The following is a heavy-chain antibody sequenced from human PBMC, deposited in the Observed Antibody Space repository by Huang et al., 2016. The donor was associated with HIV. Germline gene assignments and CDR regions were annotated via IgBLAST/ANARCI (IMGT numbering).Heavy chain of an antibody. J-gene: IGHJ5*02. V-gene: IGHV4-4*07. CDR3: ARGGELLWFGEPGGWFDP. D-gene: IGHD3-10*01. CDR2: IYTRGSS. CDR1: GGSISSYY. Sequence: QVQLQESGPGLVKPSETLSLTCTVSGGSISSYYWSWIRQPAGKGLEWIGSIYTRGSSNNNPALKGRGPMSGEASKNQCSLKLGSVTAADTAVYYCARGGELLWFGEPGGWFDPWGQGTLVTVSS.